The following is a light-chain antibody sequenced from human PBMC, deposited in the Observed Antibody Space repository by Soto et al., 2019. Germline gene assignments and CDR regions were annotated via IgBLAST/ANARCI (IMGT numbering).Light chain of an antibody. J-gene: IGKJ1*01. CDR3: QQYNKGTCT. CDR1: RTVNSD. CDR2: GXS. V-gene: IGKV3D-15*01. Sequence: KVSRLRPAALFLSPAERATLSXRASRTVNSDFDWYQKKPGQAPRVXXYGXSTSAPGIPARFSGSGSGTAFTRTSSSLQSEYFVSYYCQQYNKGTCTFGQGTKVDIK.